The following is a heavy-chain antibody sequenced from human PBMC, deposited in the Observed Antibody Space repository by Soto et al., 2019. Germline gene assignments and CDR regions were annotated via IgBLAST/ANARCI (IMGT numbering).Heavy chain of an antibody. D-gene: IGHD3-22*01. CDR1: GFTFEDHA. CDR2: INWNSGIT. CDR3: SKGRGALKVVSNWFDS. J-gene: IGHJ5*01. V-gene: IGHV3-9*01. Sequence: EVHLVESGGGLVQPGRSLRLSCAAIGFTFEDHAMHWIRQVPGKGLEWVAGINWNSGITGYADSVKGRFTISRDNANNSLHFDMNSLKSEDTALYYCSKGRGALKVVSNWFDSWGQGTQVTVSS.